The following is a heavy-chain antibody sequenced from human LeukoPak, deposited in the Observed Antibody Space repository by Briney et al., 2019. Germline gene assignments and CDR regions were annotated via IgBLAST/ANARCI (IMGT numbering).Heavy chain of an antibody. Sequence: SETLSLTCAVYGGSFSGYYWSWIRQPPGKGLEWVGEINHSGSANYNPSLKRRVTISVDTSKNQFSLKLSSVTAADTAVYYCARVSLAVIHYYYYGMDVWGKGTTVTVSS. V-gene: IGHV4-34*01. CDR3: ARVSLAVIHYYYYGMDV. J-gene: IGHJ6*04. CDR2: INHSGSA. D-gene: IGHD6-19*01. CDR1: GGSFSGYY.